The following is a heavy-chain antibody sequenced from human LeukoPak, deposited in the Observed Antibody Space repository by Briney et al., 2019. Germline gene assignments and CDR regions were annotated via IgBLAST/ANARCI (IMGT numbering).Heavy chain of an antibody. Sequence: GASVKVSCKASGYTFTSYAMHWVRQAPGQRLEWMGRINPNSGGTNYAQKFQGRVTMTRDTSISTAYMELSSLRSEDTAVYYCAREVRDYGGLFDYWGQGTLVTVSS. CDR1: GYTFTSYA. CDR3: AREVRDYGGLFDY. V-gene: IGHV1-2*06. CDR2: INPNSGGT. D-gene: IGHD4-23*01. J-gene: IGHJ4*02.